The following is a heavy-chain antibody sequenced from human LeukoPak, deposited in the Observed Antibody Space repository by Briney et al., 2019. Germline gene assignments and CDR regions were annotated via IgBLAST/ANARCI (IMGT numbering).Heavy chain of an antibody. CDR3: ARDPRPLVGATLDY. CDR2: ISYDGSSK. Sequence: AGGSLRLSCAASGFTFSNYGMYWVRQAPGKGLEWVAVISYDGSSKYYADSVKGRFTISRDNSKNTLYLQMNSLRAEDTAVYYCARDPRPLVGATLDYWGQGTLVTVSS. V-gene: IGHV3-30*19. J-gene: IGHJ4*02. CDR1: GFTFSNYG. D-gene: IGHD1-26*01.